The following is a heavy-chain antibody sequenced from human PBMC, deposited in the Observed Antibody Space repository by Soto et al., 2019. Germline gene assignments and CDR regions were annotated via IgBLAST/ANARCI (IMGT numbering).Heavy chain of an antibody. Sequence: SETLSLTCSVSGGSISSLYWSWLRQPPGQGLERIGNIYWSGGTNYNPSLKSRVTISVDTSKHELSMTLDSVTAPDTAGSYRAGGAGSSSWDYLVVWGQGASVAVSS. CDR1: GGSISSLY. CDR2: IYWSGGT. D-gene: IGHD6-13*01. J-gene: IGHJ6*01. V-gene: IGHV4-59*11. CDR3: AGGAGSSSWDYLVV.